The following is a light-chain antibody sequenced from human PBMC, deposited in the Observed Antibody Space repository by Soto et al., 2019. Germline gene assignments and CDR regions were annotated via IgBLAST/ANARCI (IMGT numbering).Light chain of an antibody. CDR1: QSISSW. J-gene: IGKJ1*01. CDR3: QQYHSYWT. CDR2: KAS. Sequence: DIQMTQSPSTLSASVGDRVTITCRASQSISSWLAWYQQKPGKAPKLLIYKASSLESGVPSRFSGSGSGTEFTLTISSLQPLYFATYFCQQYHSYWTFGQGTKVEIK. V-gene: IGKV1-5*03.